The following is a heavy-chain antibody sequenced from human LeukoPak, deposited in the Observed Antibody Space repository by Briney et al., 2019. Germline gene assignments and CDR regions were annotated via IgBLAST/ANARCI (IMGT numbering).Heavy chain of an antibody. Sequence: GGSLRLSCAASGFTFSSYGMHWVRQAPGKGLEWVALISYDGSNSYYADSVKGRFTISRDNSKNTLYLQMNSLRAEDTAVYYCAASYYYDSSSYYSPGYWGQGALVTVSS. CDR2: ISYDGSNS. CDR3: AASYYYDSSSYYSPGY. D-gene: IGHD3-22*01. CDR1: GFTFSSYG. J-gene: IGHJ4*02. V-gene: IGHV3-30*03.